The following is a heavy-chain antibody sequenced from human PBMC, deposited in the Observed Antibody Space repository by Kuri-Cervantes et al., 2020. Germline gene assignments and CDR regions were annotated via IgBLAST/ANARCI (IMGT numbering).Heavy chain of an antibody. Sequence: SQTPSLICAVYGGSFSGYYWRWSRQPPGKGLEWIGEINHSGSTNYNPSLKSRVTISVDTSKNQFSLKLSSVTAADTAVYYCAKAHSSTWPLDIWGQGTLVTVSS. CDR1: GGSFSGYY. CDR2: INHSGST. J-gene: IGHJ4*02. D-gene: IGHD6-13*01. V-gene: IGHV4-34*01. CDR3: AKAHSSTWPLDI.